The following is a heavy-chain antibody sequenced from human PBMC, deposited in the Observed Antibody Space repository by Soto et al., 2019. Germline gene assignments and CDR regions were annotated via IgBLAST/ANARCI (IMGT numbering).Heavy chain of an antibody. CDR1: GFTFTSYA. D-gene: IGHD6-19*01. CDR3: AKYDTSGCRAGLDV. J-gene: IGHJ6*02. Sequence: QVQLVESGGGVVQPGRSLRLSCAASGFTFTSYAMHWVRQAPGKGLEWVAVISHDGSNKYYADSVKGRFTISRDTSKNTLYLQMNSLRAEDTAVYYCAKYDTSGCRAGLDVWGQGTTVTVSS. CDR2: ISHDGSNK. V-gene: IGHV3-30-3*02.